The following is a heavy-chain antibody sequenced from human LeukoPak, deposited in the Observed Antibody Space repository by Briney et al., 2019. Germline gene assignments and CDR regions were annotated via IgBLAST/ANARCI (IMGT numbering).Heavy chain of an antibody. V-gene: IGHV3-20*04. J-gene: IGHJ6*03. Sequence: GGSLRLSCAASGFTFDDYGMTWVRQAPGKGLEWASGINWNGDTIGYADSVKGRFTISRDNAKNSLYLQMNSLRAEDTALYYCARERATLDYYYYMDVWGKGTTATVSS. D-gene: IGHD5-12*01. CDR3: ARERATLDYYYYMDV. CDR1: GFTFDDYG. CDR2: INWNGDTI.